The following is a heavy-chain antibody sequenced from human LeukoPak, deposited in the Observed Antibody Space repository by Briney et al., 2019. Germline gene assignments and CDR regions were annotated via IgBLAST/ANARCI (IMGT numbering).Heavy chain of an antibody. D-gene: IGHD6-19*01. Sequence: GGSLRLSCAASGFTFGSFSMNWVRQAPGKGLEWVSAIYPSGDSTYYADSVKGRFTISRDNSRNTLYLQMHSLSAEDTAVYYCAKDVKPDSGRDVDYWGQGTLVTVSS. CDR1: GFTFGSFS. J-gene: IGHJ4*02. V-gene: IGHV3-23*01. CDR2: IYPSGDST. CDR3: AKDVKPDSGRDVDY.